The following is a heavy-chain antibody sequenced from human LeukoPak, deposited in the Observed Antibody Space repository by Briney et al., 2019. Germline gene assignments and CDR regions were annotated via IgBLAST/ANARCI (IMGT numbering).Heavy chain of an antibody. CDR2: ICGSDGRT. CDR1: GFSISTYA. Sequence: GGSLRLSCAASGFSISTYAMSWVRQVPGKGLEWVSTICGSDGRTSYADSVKGRFTFSRDNSKNTLYLQMSSLRVEDTAVYYCAKGHSVWCEDYFDSWGQGTLVTVSP. CDR3: AKGHSVWCEDYFDS. V-gene: IGHV3-23*01. J-gene: IGHJ4*02. D-gene: IGHD5/OR15-5a*01.